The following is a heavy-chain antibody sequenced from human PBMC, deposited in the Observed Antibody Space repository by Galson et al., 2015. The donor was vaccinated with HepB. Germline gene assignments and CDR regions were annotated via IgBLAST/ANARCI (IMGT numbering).Heavy chain of an antibody. CDR2: INAGNGNT. V-gene: IGHV1-3*01. D-gene: IGHD3-9*01. CDR3: ARDLYDILTGYLHLWFDP. Sequence: SVKVSCKASGYTFTSYAMHWVRQAPGRRLEWMGWINAGNGNTKYSQKFQGRVTITRDTSASTAYMELSSLRSEDTAVYYCARDLYDILTGYLHLWFDPWGQGTLVTVSS. J-gene: IGHJ5*02. CDR1: GYTFTSYA.